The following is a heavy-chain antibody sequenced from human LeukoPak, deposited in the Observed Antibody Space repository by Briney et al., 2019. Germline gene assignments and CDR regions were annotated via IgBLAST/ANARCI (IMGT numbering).Heavy chain of an antibody. CDR3: AKDRWLPFDY. CDR1: GFTFSSYG. CDR2: ISYDGSNK. D-gene: IGHD6-19*01. J-gene: IGHJ4*02. Sequence: GGSLRLSCAASGFTFSSYGMHWVRQAPGKGLEWVAVISYDGSNKYYADSVKGRFTISRDNSKNTLYLQMNSLRAEDTAVYYCAKDRWLPFDYWGQGTLVTVSS. V-gene: IGHV3-30*18.